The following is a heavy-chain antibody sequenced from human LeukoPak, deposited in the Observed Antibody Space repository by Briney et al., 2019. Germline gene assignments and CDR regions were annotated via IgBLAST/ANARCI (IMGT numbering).Heavy chain of an antibody. V-gene: IGHV3-74*01. CDR2: INNDGSST. CDR3: ARGPYSSGSSADY. CDR1: GFTVSSHW. D-gene: IGHD6-19*01. Sequence: GGSLRLSCAVSGFTVSSHWMHWVRQAPGKGLVWVSRINNDGSSTRYADSVKGRFTISRDNAKNILYSQMNSLRAEDTAVYYCARGPYSSGSSADYWGQGTLVSVSS. J-gene: IGHJ4*02.